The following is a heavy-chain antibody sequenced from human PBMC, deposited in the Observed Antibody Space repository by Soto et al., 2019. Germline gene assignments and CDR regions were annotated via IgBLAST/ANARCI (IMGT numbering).Heavy chain of an antibody. J-gene: IGHJ5*02. V-gene: IGHV3-23*01. CDR3: AKEDWFDP. Sequence: GGSLRVSCAASGLTFITYAMSWVRQAPGKGLEWVSGMSGTGSTYYADSVKGRFTISRDNSKNTLSLQMNSLRAEDTAVYYCAKEDWFDPWGQGTLGTVSS. CDR1: GLTFITYA. CDR2: MSGTGST.